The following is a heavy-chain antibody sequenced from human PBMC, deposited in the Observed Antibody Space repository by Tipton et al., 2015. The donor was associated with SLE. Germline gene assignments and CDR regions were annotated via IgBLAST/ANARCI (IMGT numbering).Heavy chain of an antibody. V-gene: IGHV3-9*01. Sequence: SLRLSCAASGFTFDDYAMHWVRQAPGKGLEWVSGISWNSGSIGYADSVKGRFTISRDNAKNSLYLQMNSLRAEDTALYYCAKALAARPYYGMDVWGQGTTVTVSS. CDR2: ISWNSGSI. D-gene: IGHD6-6*01. J-gene: IGHJ6*02. CDR3: AKALAARPYYGMDV. CDR1: GFTFDDYA.